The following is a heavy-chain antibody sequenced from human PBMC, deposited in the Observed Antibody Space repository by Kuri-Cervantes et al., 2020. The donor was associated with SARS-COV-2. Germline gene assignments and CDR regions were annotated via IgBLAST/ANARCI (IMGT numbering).Heavy chain of an antibody. CDR3: AKDVYYDSSGFYDAFDI. J-gene: IGHJ3*02. Sequence: GGSLRLSCAASGFTFSSYCMHWVRQAPGKGLEWVAFIRYGGSNKYYADSVKGRFTISRDNSKNTLYLQMNSLRAEDTAVYYCAKDVYYDSSGFYDAFDIWGQGTMVTVSS. CDR2: IRYGGSNK. CDR1: GFTFSSYC. V-gene: IGHV3-30*02. D-gene: IGHD3-22*01.